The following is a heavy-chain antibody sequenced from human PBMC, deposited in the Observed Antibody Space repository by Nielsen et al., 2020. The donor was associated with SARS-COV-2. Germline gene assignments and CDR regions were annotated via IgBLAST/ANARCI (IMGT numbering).Heavy chain of an antibody. CDR1: GYTFTSYA. CDR3: ASLIDDYYYYGMDV. J-gene: IGHJ6*02. D-gene: IGHD3-16*02. Sequence: ASVKVSCKASGYTFTSYAMHWVRQAPGQRLEWMGWINAGNGNTKYSQKFQGRVTITRDTSASTAYMELSSLRSEDTAVYYCASLIDDYYYYGMDVWGQVTTVTVSS. CDR2: INAGNGNT. V-gene: IGHV1-3*01.